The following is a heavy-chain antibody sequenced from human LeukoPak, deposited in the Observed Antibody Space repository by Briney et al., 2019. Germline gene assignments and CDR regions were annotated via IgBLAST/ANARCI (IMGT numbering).Heavy chain of an antibody. Sequence: SETLSLTCTVSGGSISSSSYYWGWIRQPPGKGLEWIGSIYYSGSTYYNPSLKSRVTISVDTSKNQFSLKLSSVTAADTAVYYCARRWFEELSYFDYWGQGTLVTVSS. D-gene: IGHD3-10*01. V-gene: IGHV4-39*01. CDR2: IYYSGST. J-gene: IGHJ4*02. CDR1: GGSISSSSYY. CDR3: ARRWFEELSYFDY.